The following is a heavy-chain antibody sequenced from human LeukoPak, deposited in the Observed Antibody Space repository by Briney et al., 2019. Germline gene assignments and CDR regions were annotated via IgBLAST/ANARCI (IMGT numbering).Heavy chain of an antibody. V-gene: IGHV4-4*07. CDR3: ASGSSGYDP. D-gene: IGHD5-12*01. CDR1: GGSISNYY. Sequence: PETLSLTCTVSGGSISNYYWSWIRQPAGKGLEWIGRIYSSGTIIYNPSLKSRVTMSVDTSKNQFSLKLSSVTAADTAVYFCASGSSGYDPWGQGTLVTVSS. J-gene: IGHJ5*02. CDR2: IYSSGTI.